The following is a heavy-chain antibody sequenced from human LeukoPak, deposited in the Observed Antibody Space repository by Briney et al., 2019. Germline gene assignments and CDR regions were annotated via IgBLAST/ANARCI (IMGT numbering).Heavy chain of an antibody. J-gene: IGHJ4*02. CDR1: GYTFTSYG. CDR3: ARDLEGDYYYYYFDY. D-gene: IGHD3-10*01. CDR2: INAGNGNT. V-gene: IGHV1-3*01. Sequence: ASVKVSCKASGYTFTSYGISWVRQAPGQGLEWMGWINAGNGNTKYSQKFQGRVTITRDTSASTAYMELSSLRSEDTAVYYCARDLEGDYYYYYFDYWGQGTLVTVSS.